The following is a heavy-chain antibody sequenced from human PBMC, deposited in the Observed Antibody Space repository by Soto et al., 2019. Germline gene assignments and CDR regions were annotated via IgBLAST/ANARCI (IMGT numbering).Heavy chain of an antibody. CDR2: ISSSGSTI. D-gene: IGHD6-19*01. Sequence: QVQLVESGGGLVKPGGSLRLSCAASGFTFSDYYMSWIRQAPGKGLEWVSYISSSGSTIYYADSVKGRFTISRDNAXNXXYLQMNSLRAEDTAVYYCAKIGRTGIAVAEIWFDYWGQGTLVTVSS. J-gene: IGHJ4*02. CDR3: AKIGRTGIAVAEIWFDY. CDR1: GFTFSDYY. V-gene: IGHV3-11*01.